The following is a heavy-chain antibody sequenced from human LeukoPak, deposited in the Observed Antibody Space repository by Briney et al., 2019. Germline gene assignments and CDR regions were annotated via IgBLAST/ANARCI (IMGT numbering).Heavy chain of an antibody. CDR2: IYYSGST. J-gene: IGHJ4*02. CDR3: ARTYYYDSSGYYSPPFWDY. Sequence: SETLSLTCTVSGGSISSSSYYWGWIRQPPGKGLEWIGSIYYSGSTYYNPSLKSRVTISVDTSKNQFSLKLSSVTAADTAVYYCARTYYYDSSGYYSPPFWDYWGQGTLVTVSS. CDR1: GGSISSSSYY. D-gene: IGHD3-22*01. V-gene: IGHV4-39*07.